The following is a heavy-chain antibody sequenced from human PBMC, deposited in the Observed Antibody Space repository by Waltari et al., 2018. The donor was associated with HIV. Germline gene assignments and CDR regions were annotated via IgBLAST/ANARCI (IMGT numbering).Heavy chain of an antibody. Sequence: QVQLQESGPGLVKPLETLSLTCTVSGGSISSYYWSWIRQPPGKGLEWIGYIYYSGSTNYNPSLKSRVTISVDTSKNQFSLKLSSVTAADTAVYYCARVTTAANAFDIWGQGTMVTVSS. CDR1: GGSISSYY. J-gene: IGHJ3*02. D-gene: IGHD3-22*01. V-gene: IGHV4-59*01. CDR3: ARVTTAANAFDI. CDR2: IYYSGST.